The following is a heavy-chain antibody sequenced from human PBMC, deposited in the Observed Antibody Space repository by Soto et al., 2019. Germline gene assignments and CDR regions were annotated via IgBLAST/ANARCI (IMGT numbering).Heavy chain of an antibody. CDR3: VKDEGTSSIVFDY. D-gene: IGHD1-26*01. CDR2: ITATDGKT. CDR1: GFTFKAYA. J-gene: IGHJ4*02. V-gene: IGHV3-23*01. Sequence: GGSLRLSCLASGFTFKAYAMGWVRQAPGKGLEWVSSITATDGKTYYADSVRGRFIISRDNSRNSLFLQMNGLRPDDSALYYCVKDEGTSSIVFDYWGQGTPVTVSS.